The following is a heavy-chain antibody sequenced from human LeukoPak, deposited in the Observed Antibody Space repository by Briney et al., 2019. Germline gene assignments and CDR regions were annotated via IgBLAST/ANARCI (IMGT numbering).Heavy chain of an antibody. CDR3: AGTIVGKWAIDY. J-gene: IGHJ4*02. CDR2: IYSGGST. Sequence: PGGPLRLSCAASGFTVSRNYMTWVRQAPGKGLEWVSVIYSGGSTYYADSVKGRFTISRDNSKNTLYLQMNSLRAEDTAVYYCAGTIVGKWAIDYWGQGTLVTVSS. CDR1: GFTVSRNY. D-gene: IGHD3-22*01. V-gene: IGHV3-53*01.